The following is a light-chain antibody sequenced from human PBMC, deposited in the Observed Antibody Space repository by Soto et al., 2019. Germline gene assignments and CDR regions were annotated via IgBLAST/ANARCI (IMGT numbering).Light chain of an antibody. Sequence: QAVLTQPASVSGSPGQSITISCTGTSRDVGGYNYVSWYQQHPGKAPKVMIYEVSNRPSGVSNRFSGSKSGNTASLTISGLQAEDEADYYCSSYTSSGTWVFGGGTKLTVL. V-gene: IGLV2-14*01. CDR2: EVS. CDR1: SRDVGGYNY. CDR3: SSYTSSGTWV. J-gene: IGLJ3*02.